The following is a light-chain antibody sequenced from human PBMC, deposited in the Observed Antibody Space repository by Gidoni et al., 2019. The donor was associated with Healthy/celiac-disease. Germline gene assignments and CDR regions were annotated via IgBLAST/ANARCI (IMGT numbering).Light chain of an antibody. J-gene: IGKJ2*01. CDR2: AAS. CDR1: QSISSY. Sequence: DIQMTQSQSSLSASVGYRVTITCSASQSISSYLDWYHQKPGKAPKLLIYAASSLQSGVPSRFSGSVSATDFTLTICSLQPEDFATYYCQQSYSTPYTFGQGTKLEIK. CDR3: QQSYSTPYT. V-gene: IGKV1-39*01.